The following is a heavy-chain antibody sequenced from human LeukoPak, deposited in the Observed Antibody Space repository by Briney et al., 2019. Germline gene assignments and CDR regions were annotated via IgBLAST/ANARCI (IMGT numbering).Heavy chain of an antibody. CDR2: IHTSGST. Sequence: PSETLSLTCTVSGGSITSYYWTYIRQPAGKGLEWIGRIHTSGSTNYNHSLKSRVTMSVDTSTNQFSLNLSSVTAADTAMYYCAREFSGTSVAARVFDSWGQGTLVTVSS. J-gene: IGHJ4*02. CDR3: AREFSGTSVAARVFDS. D-gene: IGHD6-6*01. CDR1: GGSITSYY. V-gene: IGHV4-4*07.